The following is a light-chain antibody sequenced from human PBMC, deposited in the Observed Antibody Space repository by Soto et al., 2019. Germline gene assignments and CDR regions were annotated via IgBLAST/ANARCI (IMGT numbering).Light chain of an antibody. CDR1: QAIRND. J-gene: IGKJ2*03. V-gene: IGKV1-6*01. CDR2: GIS. Sequence: ALQMTQSPSSLSASVGDTVTFTCRASQAIRNDLGWFQQRPGKPPKLLIYGISILQTGVPSRFSGSGSGTDFTLTISGLQPEDFATYYCLHDALFPYSFGQGTRLEI. CDR3: LHDALFPYS.